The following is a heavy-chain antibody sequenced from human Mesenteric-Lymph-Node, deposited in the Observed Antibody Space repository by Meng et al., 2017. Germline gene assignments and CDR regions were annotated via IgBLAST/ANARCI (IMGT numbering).Heavy chain of an antibody. CDR3: ARERGADFDY. CDR2: IFNDGTST. J-gene: IGHJ4*02. Sequence: GESLKISCAASGFLFSRCDMTWVRQAPGKGLEWVAVIFNDGTSTFYAESVRGRFTISRDNSKNSLYLQMNSLRAEDTAVYYCARERGADFDYWGQGTLVTGAS. D-gene: IGHD3-16*01. CDR1: GFLFSRCD. V-gene: IGHV3-23*03.